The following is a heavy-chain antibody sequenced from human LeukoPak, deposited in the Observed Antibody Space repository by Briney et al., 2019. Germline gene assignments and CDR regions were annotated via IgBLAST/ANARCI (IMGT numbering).Heavy chain of an antibody. V-gene: IGHV4-61*01. D-gene: IGHD5-18*01. CDR3: ARGKLDTAMDYGGAFDI. CDR1: GGSVSSGSYY. Sequence: PSETLSLTCTVSGGSVSSGSYYWSWIRQPPGKGLEWIGYIYYSGSTNYNPSLKSRVTISVDTSKNQFSLKLSSVTAADTAVYYCARGKLDTAMDYGGAFDIWGQGTMVTVSS. J-gene: IGHJ3*02. CDR2: IYYSGST.